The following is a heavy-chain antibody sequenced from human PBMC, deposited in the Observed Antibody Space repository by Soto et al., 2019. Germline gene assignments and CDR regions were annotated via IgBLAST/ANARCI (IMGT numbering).Heavy chain of an antibody. CDR3: AREKNYYDSWADAFDI. D-gene: IGHD3-22*01. CDR1: GGSISSGGYY. CDR2: IYYSGST. V-gene: IGHV4-31*03. J-gene: IGHJ3*02. Sequence: QVQLQESGPGLVKPSQTLSLTCTVSGGSISSGGYYWSWIRQHPGKGLEWIGYIYYSGSTYYNPSLKSRVTISVDTSKNRFSLKLSSVTAADTAVYYCAREKNYYDSWADAFDIWGQGTMVTVSS.